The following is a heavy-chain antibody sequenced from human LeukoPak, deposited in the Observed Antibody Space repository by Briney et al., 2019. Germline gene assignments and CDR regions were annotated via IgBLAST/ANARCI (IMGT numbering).Heavy chain of an antibody. V-gene: IGHV4-34*01. Sequence: SETLSLTCAVYGGSLSGYYWSWIRQPPGKGLEWIGEINHSGSTNYNPSLKSRVTISVDTSKNQFSLKLSSVTAADTAVYYCAREGIPGIAAAGTNYFDYWGQGTLVTVSS. CDR2: INHSGST. D-gene: IGHD6-13*01. CDR1: GGSLSGYY. CDR3: AREGIPGIAAAGTNYFDY. J-gene: IGHJ4*02.